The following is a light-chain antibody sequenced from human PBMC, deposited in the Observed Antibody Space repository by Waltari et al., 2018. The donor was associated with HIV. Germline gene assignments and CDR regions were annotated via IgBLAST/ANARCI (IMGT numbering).Light chain of an antibody. CDR2: GND. CDR1: MPNIGRTQ. Sequence: QSVLTQPPAASGTPGPRVTTPCSARMPNIGRTQVYWYQHYPGTAPKLLMYGNDQRTLGGRDRFSDSKSGTSASLAISGLRSEDEADYYCVVWDDSVSGVVFGGGPKLTVL. J-gene: IGLJ2*01. V-gene: IGLV1-47*01. CDR3: VVWDDSVSGVV.